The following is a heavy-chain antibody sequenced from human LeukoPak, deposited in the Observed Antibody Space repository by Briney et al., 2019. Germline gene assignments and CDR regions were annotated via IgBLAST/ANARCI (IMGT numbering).Heavy chain of an antibody. CDR1: GFTFSSYA. CDR2: ISYDGSNK. V-gene: IGHV3-30-3*01. Sequence: GGSLRLSCAASGFTFSSYAMHWVRQAPGKGLEWVAVISYDGSNKYYADSVKGRFTISRDNSKNTLYLQMNSLRAEDTAVYYCARETRDIVVVPAAIRVRYFDYWGQGTLVTVSS. D-gene: IGHD2-2*02. CDR3: ARETRDIVVVPAAIRVRYFDY. J-gene: IGHJ4*02.